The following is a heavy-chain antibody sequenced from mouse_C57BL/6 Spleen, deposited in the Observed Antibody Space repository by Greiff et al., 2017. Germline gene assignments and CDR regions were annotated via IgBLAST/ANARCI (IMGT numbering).Heavy chain of an antibody. J-gene: IGHJ2*01. D-gene: IGHD4-1*01. V-gene: IGHV1-82*01. CDR2: IYPGDGDT. Sequence: VQLQESGPELVKPGASVTISCKASGYAFSSSWLNWVKQRPGKGLEWIGRIYPGDGDTNYNGKFKGKATLTADKSSSTAYMQLSSLTSEDSAVYFCARSEGTGTYYFDYWGQGTTLTVSS. CDR1: GYAFSSSW. CDR3: ARSEGTGTYYFDY.